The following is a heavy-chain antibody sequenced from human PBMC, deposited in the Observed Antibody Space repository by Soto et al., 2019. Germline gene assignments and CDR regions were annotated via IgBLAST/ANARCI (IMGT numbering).Heavy chain of an antibody. CDR3: AKDLSKIRGSYLDY. CDR1: GFTFSSSA. J-gene: IGHJ4*02. D-gene: IGHD1-26*01. Sequence: GGSLRLSCTASGFTFSSSAMSWVRQAPGRGLEWVSGISGSGAGTYYADSVKGRFTISRDNSKNTLYLQMNSLRAEDTAVYYCAKDLSKIRGSYLDYWGQGTLVTVSS. V-gene: IGHV3-23*01. CDR2: ISGSGAGT.